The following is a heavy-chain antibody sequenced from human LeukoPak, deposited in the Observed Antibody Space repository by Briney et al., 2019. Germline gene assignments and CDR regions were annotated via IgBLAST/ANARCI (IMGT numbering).Heavy chain of an antibody. J-gene: IGHJ4*02. CDR2: VYSGGST. CDR1: GFTVSSNY. D-gene: IGHD1-26*01. CDR3: ATADSGSYYSGFDY. Sequence: GGSLRLSCAASGFTVSSNYMSWVRQAPGKGLEWVSVVYSGGSTHYADSVKGRLTISRDNSKNTLYLHMSSLRAEDTAVYYCATADSGSYYSGFDYWGQGTLVTVSS. V-gene: IGHV3-66*01.